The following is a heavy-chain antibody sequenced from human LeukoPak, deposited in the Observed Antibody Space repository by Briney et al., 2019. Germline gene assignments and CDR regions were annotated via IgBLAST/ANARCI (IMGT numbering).Heavy chain of an antibody. D-gene: IGHD3-10*02. J-gene: IGHJ6*04. Sequence: GGSLRLSCAASGFTFSSYSMNWVRQAPGKGLEWVSYISSSGSTIYYADSVKGRFTISRDNAKNSLYLQMNSLRAEDTAVYYCAELGITMIGGVWGKRTTVTISS. CDR2: ISSSGSTI. CDR1: GFTFSSYS. CDR3: AELGITMIGGV. V-gene: IGHV3-48*04.